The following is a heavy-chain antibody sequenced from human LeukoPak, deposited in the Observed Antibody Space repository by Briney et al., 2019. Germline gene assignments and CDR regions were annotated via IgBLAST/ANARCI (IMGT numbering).Heavy chain of an antibody. CDR3: AKVRPPPGSGWYGGDDS. V-gene: IGHV3-23*01. J-gene: IGHJ4*02. Sequence: GGSLRLSCTASGFTFNNYVMSWVRQAPGKGLEWVSSIKISGYADYADSVKGRFTISRDNSKNTLYLQMNSLRVEDTAVYYCAKVRPPPGSGWYGGDDSWGQGTLVTVPS. CDR1: GFTFNNYV. CDR2: IKISGYA. D-gene: IGHD6-19*01.